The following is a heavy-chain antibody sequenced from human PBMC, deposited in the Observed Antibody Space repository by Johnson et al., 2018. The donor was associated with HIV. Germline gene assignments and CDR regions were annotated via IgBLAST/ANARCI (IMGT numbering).Heavy chain of an antibody. CDR3: ARAGGSSLAFDI. J-gene: IGHJ3*02. CDR1: GFTVSSNY. V-gene: IGHV3-66*01. D-gene: IGHD3-10*01. Sequence: MLLVESGGGLVQPGGSLRLSCAASGFTVSSNYMSWVRQAPGKGLEWVSVIYSGDTTYYADSVKDRFTISRDNSKNTLYLQMGSLRAEDMAVYYCARAGGSSLAFDIWGQGTMVTVSS. CDR2: IYSGDTT.